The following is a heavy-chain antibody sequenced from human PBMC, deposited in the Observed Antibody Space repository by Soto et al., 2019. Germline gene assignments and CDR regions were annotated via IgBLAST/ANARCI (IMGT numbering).Heavy chain of an antibody. V-gene: IGHV1-18*01. CDR2: ISAYNGNT. CDR3: TLGGTPIDY. Sequence: QVQLVQSGAEVKKPGASVKVSGKASGYTFTNFGISWVRQAPGQGLEWMGGISAYNGNTNYAQKFQGRVTMTTDTSTSTAYMEVGSVRLDHTAVYYCTLGGTPIDYWGRGTLVSVSS. D-gene: IGHD3-16*01. CDR1: GYTFTNFG. J-gene: IGHJ4*02.